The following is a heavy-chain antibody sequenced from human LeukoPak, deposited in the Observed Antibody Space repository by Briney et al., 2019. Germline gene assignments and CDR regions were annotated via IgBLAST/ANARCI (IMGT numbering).Heavy chain of an antibody. Sequence: SETLSLTCTVSGGSITTSNYWWGWIRQPPGKGLEWIGSIFYSGTTYYNPSLKSRVTISVDTSKNHFSLKLSSVTAADTAVYYCARQRGVGAWAFDVWGQGTMVTVSS. CDR1: GGSITTSNYW. D-gene: IGHD3-10*01. V-gene: IGHV4-39*01. CDR3: ARQRGVGAWAFDV. J-gene: IGHJ3*01. CDR2: IFYSGTT.